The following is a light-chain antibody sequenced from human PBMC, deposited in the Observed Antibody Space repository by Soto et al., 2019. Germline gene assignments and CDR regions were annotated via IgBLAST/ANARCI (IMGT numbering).Light chain of an antibody. V-gene: IGKV3-20*01. J-gene: IGKJ5*01. CDR3: QQYGSSPKT. CDR1: QSVSSTS. Sequence: EIVLTQSPGTLSLSPGERATLSCRASQSVSSTSLACYQHKPGQAPRLLIYGASSRATGIPDRFSGSGSGRDFALTISRLEPEDFAVYFCQQYGSSPKTFGQGTRLEIK. CDR2: GAS.